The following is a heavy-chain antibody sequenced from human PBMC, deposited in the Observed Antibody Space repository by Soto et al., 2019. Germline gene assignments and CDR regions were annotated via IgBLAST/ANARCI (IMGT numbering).Heavy chain of an antibody. CDR1: GFTFSDYY. CDR2: ISTSCTTI. D-gene: IGHD2-15*01. V-gene: IGHV3-11*01. Sequence: TGGSLRLSCAASGFTFSDYYMSWIRQAPGKGLEWISYISTSCTTIYYADSVKGRFTISRNNAKNSLYLQLNSLRAEDTAIYYCATGKGFCSGGSCFWYWGQGTLVTVSS. CDR3: ATGKGFCSGGSCFWY. J-gene: IGHJ4*01.